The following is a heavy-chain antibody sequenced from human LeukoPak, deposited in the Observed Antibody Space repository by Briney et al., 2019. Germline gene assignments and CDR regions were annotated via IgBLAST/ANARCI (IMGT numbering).Heavy chain of an antibody. CDR3: AKDNYGLDV. Sequence: PGGSLRLSCAASGFTFSDYAIHWVRQAPGKGLEWVAVMLHDGSNQYYAASVKGRFTISRDNSKNTLSLQINSLRIEDTAVYYCAKDNYGLDVWGQGTTVTVS. V-gene: IGHV3-30-3*01. CDR2: MLHDGSNQ. J-gene: IGHJ6*02. CDR1: GFTFSDYA.